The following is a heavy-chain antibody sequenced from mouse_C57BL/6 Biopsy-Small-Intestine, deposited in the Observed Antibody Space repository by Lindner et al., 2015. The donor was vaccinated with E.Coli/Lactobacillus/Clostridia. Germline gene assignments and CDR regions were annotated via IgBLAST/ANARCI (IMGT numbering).Heavy chain of an antibody. CDR1: GYTFTNYA. J-gene: IGHJ4*01. D-gene: IGHD3-3*01. CDR3: ARGRSGLDYDY. CDR2: IDDGGT. V-gene: IGHV1-84*02. Sequence: SVKVSCKASGYTFTNYAIHWVRQAPGHRLEWMGWIDDGGTIYSQNFQGRATITRDTSASTAYMELISLRSEDTALYYCARGRSGLDYDYWGQGTLVTVSS.